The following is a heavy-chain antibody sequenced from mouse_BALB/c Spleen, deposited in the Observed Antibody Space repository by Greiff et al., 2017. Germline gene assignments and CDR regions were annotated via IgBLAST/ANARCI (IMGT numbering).Heavy chain of an antibody. V-gene: IGHV4-1*02. CDR2: INPDSSTI. CDR1: GFDFSRYW. CDR3: AREGYGSSWCAY. D-gene: IGHD1-1*01. J-gene: IGHJ3*01. Sequence: EVQLVESGGGLVQPGGSLKLSCAASGFDFSRYWMSWVRQAPGKGLEWIGEINPDSSTINYTPSLKDKFIISRDNAKNTLYLQMSKVRSEDTALYYCAREGYGSSWCAYWGQGTLVTVSA.